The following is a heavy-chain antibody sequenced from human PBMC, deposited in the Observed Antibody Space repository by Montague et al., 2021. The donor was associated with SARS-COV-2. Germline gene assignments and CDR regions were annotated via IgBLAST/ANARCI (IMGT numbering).Heavy chain of an antibody. J-gene: IGHJ4*02. CDR2: IYYSGRT. D-gene: IGHD3-22*01. CDR1: GGSISSYY. Sequence: SETLSLTCTVSGGSISSYYWSWIRQPPGNGLEWIGYIYYSGRTNYNPSLKSRVTISVDTSKNQFSLKLSSVTAADTAVYYCARGGGSGYRYYFDYWGQGSLVTVSS. V-gene: IGHV4-59*01. CDR3: ARGGGSGYRYYFDY.